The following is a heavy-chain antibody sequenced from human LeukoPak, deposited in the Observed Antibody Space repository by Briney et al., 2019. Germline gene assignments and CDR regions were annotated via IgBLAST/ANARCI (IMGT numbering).Heavy chain of an antibody. Sequence: SETLSLTCTVSGGSISSYYWTWIRQPPGKGLEWIGYIYYSGSTNYNPSLKSRVTISVDTSKNQFSLKLTSVTAADTAVYYCARGVNSGYFDYCGQGTLVTVSS. D-gene: IGHD1-26*01. CDR2: IYYSGST. CDR1: GGSISSYY. V-gene: IGHV4-59*01. CDR3: ARGVNSGYFDY. J-gene: IGHJ4*02.